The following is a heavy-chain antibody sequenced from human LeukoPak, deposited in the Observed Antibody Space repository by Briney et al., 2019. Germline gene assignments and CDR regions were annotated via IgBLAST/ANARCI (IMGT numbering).Heavy chain of an antibody. D-gene: IGHD6-19*01. V-gene: IGHV3-23*01. Sequence: SGGSLRLSCAASGFTFSSYAMSWVRQAPGKGLEWVSAISGSGGSTYYADSVKGRFTISRDNSKNTLYLQMNSLRAEDTAVYYCANPRIAVAVGGYGGQGTLVTVSS. CDR2: ISGSGGST. CDR1: GFTFSSYA. J-gene: IGHJ4*02. CDR3: ANPRIAVAVGGY.